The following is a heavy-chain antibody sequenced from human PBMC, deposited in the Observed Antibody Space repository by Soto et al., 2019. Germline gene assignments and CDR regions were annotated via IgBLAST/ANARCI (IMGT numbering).Heavy chain of an antibody. CDR1: GFTFSSYS. CDR2: ISSSSSYI. J-gene: IGHJ6*02. Sequence: VQLVESGGGLVKPGGSLRLSCAASGFTFSSYSMNWVRQAPGKGLEWVSSISSSSSYIYYADSVKGRFTISRDNAKNSLYLQMNSLRAEDTAVYYCARGIVATISYYYYGMDVWGQGTTVTVSS. D-gene: IGHD5-12*01. V-gene: IGHV3-21*01. CDR3: ARGIVATISYYYYGMDV.